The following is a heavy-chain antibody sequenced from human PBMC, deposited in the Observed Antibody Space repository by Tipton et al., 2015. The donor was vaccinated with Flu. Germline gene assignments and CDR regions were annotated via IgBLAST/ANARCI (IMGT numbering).Heavy chain of an antibody. V-gene: IGHV4-39*01. Sequence: TLSLTCTVSGGSISSSSYYWGWIRQPPGKGLEWIGSIYYSGSTCYNPSLKSRVTISVDTSKNQFSLKLSSVTAADTAVYYCASIIAVAGTSRFDYWGQGTLVTVSS. CDR2: IYYSGST. CDR1: GGSISSSSYY. J-gene: IGHJ4*02. D-gene: IGHD6-19*01. CDR3: ASIIAVAGTSRFDY.